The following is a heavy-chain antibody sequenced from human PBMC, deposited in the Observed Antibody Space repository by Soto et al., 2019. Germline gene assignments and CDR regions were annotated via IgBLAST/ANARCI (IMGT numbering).Heavy chain of an antibody. V-gene: IGHV3-23*01. D-gene: IGHD4-17*01. CDR2: ISGSGGST. CDR1: GFTFSSYA. J-gene: IGHJ6*03. Sequence: EVQLLESGGGLVQPGGSLRLSCAASGFTFSSYAMSWVRQAPGKGLEWVSAISGSGGSTYYADSVKGRFTISRDNSKNTLYLQMNSPRAEDTAVYYCAKHYGDVYYYYYYMDVWGKGTTVTVSS. CDR3: AKHYGDVYYYYYYMDV.